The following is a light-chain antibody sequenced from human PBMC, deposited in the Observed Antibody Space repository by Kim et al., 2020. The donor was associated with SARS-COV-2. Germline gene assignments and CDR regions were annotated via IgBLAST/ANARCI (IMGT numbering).Light chain of an antibody. CDR3: QQYKSFPYT. V-gene: IGKV1-16*01. CDR2: AAS. Sequence: SSVGDRVTITCRASQGIGNSLDWFQQKPGKAPKSLIHAASTLQSGVPSRFSGSGSGTDFNLTISNLQSEDFASYYCQQYKSFPYTFGQGTKLEI. J-gene: IGKJ2*01. CDR1: QGIGNS.